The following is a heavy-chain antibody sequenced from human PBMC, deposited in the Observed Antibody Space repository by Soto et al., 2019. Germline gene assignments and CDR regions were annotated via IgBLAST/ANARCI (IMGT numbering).Heavy chain of an antibody. V-gene: IGHV3-21*01. Sequence: GGSLRLSCAASGFTFSSYSMNWVRQAPGKGLEWVSSISSSSSYIYYADSVKGRFTISRDNAKNSLYLQMNSLRAEDTAVYYCARDRMEEDYYDSSGYYRPFDYWGQGTLVTVSS. CDR3: ARDRMEEDYYDSSGYYRPFDY. CDR1: GFTFSSYS. J-gene: IGHJ4*02. D-gene: IGHD3-22*01. CDR2: ISSSSSYI.